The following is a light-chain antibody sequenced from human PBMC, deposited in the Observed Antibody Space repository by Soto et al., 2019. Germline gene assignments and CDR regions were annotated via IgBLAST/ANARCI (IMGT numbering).Light chain of an antibody. V-gene: IGLV2-14*01. Sequence: QSALTQPASVSGSPGQSITISCTGTTSDIGSFNYVSWYQQHPGKAPKLMIYEVSNRPSGVSNRCSGSKSGNTASLTISGLQAEDEADFYCSSYTSSTTIVFGGGTKLTVL. CDR3: SSYTSSTTIV. J-gene: IGLJ2*01. CDR2: EVS. CDR1: TSDIGSFNY.